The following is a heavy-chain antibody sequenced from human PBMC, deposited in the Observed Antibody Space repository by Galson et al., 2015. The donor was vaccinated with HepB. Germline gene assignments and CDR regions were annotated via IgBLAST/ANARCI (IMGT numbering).Heavy chain of an antibody. CDR2: ISSNGGST. Sequence: SLRLSCAASGFTFKNYAMHWVRQAPGKGLEYVSTISSNGGSTYYANSVKGRFTISRDNSKNTLYLQMGSLRAEDMAVYYCARTYYDGTGFSKNWYFDLWGRGTLVTVSS. D-gene: IGHD3-22*01. CDR1: GFTFKNYA. J-gene: IGHJ2*01. V-gene: IGHV3-64*01. CDR3: ARTYYDGTGFSKNWYFDL.